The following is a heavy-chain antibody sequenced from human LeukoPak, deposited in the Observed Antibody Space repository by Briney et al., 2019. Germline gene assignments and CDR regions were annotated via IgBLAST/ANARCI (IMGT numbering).Heavy chain of an antibody. D-gene: IGHD2-2*01. CDR1: GFIFSNFG. J-gene: IGHJ3*02. Sequence: GGSMRLSCVGSGFIFSNFGIHWVRQAPGKGLEWVAFIRDAKNDEYYVDSVKGRFTISRDNSKNSLYLQMNSLRAEDTAVYYCARVCSNTSCWGAFDIWGQGTMVTVSS. CDR3: ARVCSNTSCWGAFDI. V-gene: IGHV3-30*02. CDR2: IRDAKNDE.